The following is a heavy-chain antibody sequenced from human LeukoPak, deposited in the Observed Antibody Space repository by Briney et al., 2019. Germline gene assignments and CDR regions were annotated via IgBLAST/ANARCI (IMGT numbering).Heavy chain of an antibody. V-gene: IGHV3-30*04. CDR2: ISYDGSNK. CDR1: GFTFSSYA. CDR3: ARNGDVAAMFWYFDY. J-gene: IGHJ4*02. Sequence: PGRSLRLSCAASGFTFSSYAMHWVRQAPGKGLEWVAVISYDGSNKYYAGSVKGRFTISRDNSKNTLYLQMNSLRAEDTAVYYCARNGDVAAMFWYFDYWGQGTLVTVSS. D-gene: IGHD2-15*01.